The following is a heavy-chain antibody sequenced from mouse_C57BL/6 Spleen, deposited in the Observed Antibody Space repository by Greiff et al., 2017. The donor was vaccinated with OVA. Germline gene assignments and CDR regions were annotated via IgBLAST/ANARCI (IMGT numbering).Heavy chain of an antibody. J-gene: IGHJ2*01. Sequence: QVQLQQPGAELVKPGASVKLSCKASGYTFTSYWMHWVKQRPGQGLEWIGMIHPNSGSTNYNEKFKSKATLTVDKSSSTAYMQLSSLTSEDSAVYYCARCDYSNQWYFDYWGQGTTLTVSS. CDR1: GYTFTSYW. V-gene: IGHV1-64*01. CDR2: IHPNSGST. D-gene: IGHD2-5*01. CDR3: ARCDYSNQWYFDY.